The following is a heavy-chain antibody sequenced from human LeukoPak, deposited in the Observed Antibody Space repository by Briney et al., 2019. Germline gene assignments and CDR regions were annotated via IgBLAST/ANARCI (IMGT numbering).Heavy chain of an antibody. CDR1: GFTFSSYS. J-gene: IGHJ4*02. D-gene: IGHD3-10*01. V-gene: IGHV3-48*04. CDR2: ISSSSSTI. CDR3: AKDYYGSGSYLDY. Sequence: GGSLRLSCAASGFTFSSYSMNWVRQAPGKGLEWVSYISSSSSTIYYADSVKGRFTISRDNAKNSLYLQMNSLRAEDTAVYYCAKDYYGSGSYLDYWGQGTLVTVSS.